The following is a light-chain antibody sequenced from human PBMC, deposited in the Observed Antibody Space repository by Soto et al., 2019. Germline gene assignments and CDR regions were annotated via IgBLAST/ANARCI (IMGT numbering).Light chain of an antibody. Sequence: AIQLTQSPSSLSASVGDRVTITCRASQGISSALAWYQQKPGKAPKLLIYDASSLESGVPSRFSGSGSGTDFTLTISSLQPEDSATYYCQQFNSFMYTFGQGTKLEIK. CDR3: QQFNSFMYT. CDR1: QGISSA. CDR2: DAS. J-gene: IGKJ2*01. V-gene: IGKV1-13*02.